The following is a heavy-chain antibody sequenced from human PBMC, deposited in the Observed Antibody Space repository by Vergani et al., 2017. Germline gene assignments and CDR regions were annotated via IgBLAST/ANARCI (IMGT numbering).Heavy chain of an antibody. Sequence: QVQLHESGPGLVKPSQTLSLTCTVSGGSITSGSFYWSWIRQPAGKGLEWIGRIHSSGTTNYHPSLKSRVILSVDTSKNQLFLRMTSVTAADTAVYYCARDSWTSELRGVYWFDTWGQGTLVSVSS. CDR3: ARDSWTSELRGVYWFDT. CDR1: GGSITSGSFY. D-gene: IGHD3-10*01. CDR2: IHSSGTT. J-gene: IGHJ5*02. V-gene: IGHV4-61*02.